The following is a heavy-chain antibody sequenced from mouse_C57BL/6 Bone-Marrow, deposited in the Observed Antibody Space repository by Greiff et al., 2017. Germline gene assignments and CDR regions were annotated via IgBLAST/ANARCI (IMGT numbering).Heavy chain of an antibody. CDR3: AGVSLDFDV. V-gene: IGHV5-4*01. Sequence: EVQLVESGGGLVKPGGSLKLSCAASGFTFSSYAMSWVRQTPEKRLEWVATISDGGSYTYYPDNVKGRFTISRDNAKNNLYLQRSHLKSVDTAMYYCAGVSLDFDVWGAGTTVTVSA. J-gene: IGHJ1*01. CDR2: ISDGGSYT. CDR1: GFTFSSYA.